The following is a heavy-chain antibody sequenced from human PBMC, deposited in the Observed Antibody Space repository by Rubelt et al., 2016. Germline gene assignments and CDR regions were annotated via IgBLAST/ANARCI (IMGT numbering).Heavy chain of an antibody. J-gene: IGHJ4*02. CDR3: ARGQYSGTWYYFDY. CDR1: GGSFSGYY. V-gene: IGHV4-34*01. CDR2: INHSGST. D-gene: IGHD6-13*01. Sequence: QVQLQQWGAGLLKPSETLSLTCAVYGGSFSGYYWRWIRQPPGKGLEWIGEINHSGSTNYNPSLKSRVTISVDTSKNQFSLKLSSVTTADTAVYYCARGQYSGTWYYFDYWGQGTLVTVSS.